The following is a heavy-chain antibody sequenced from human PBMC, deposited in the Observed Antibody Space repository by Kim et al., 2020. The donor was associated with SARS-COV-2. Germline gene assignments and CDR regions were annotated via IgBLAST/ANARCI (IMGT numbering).Heavy chain of an antibody. CDR2: IYYSGST. V-gene: IGHV4-39*07. Sequence: SETLSLTCTVSGGSISSSSYYWGWNRQPPGKGLEWIGSIYYSGSTYYNPSLKSRVTISVDTSKNQFSLKLSSVTAADTAVYYCARDKSQWIQLWGDYGMDVWGQGTTVTVSS. J-gene: IGHJ6*02. D-gene: IGHD5-18*01. CDR3: ARDKSQWIQLWGDYGMDV. CDR1: GGSISSSSYY.